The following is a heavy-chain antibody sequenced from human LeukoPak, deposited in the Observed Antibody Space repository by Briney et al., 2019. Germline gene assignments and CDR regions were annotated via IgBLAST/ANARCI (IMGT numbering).Heavy chain of an antibody. CDR1: GFPFRNYD. J-gene: IGHJ4*02. CDR2: ISTTGDP. CDR3: ARGNVSGWAFDY. V-gene: IGHV3-13*05. Sequence: GGSLRLSCAASGFPFRNYDMHWVRQPTGRGLEWVSGISTTGDPYYPDSVKGRFTIPRENGKSSLYLQMNSLRVGDTAVYYCARGNVSGWAFDYWGQGTLVTVSS. D-gene: IGHD3-10*01.